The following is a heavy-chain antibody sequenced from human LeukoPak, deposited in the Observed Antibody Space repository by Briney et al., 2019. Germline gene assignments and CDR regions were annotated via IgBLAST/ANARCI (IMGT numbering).Heavy chain of an antibody. V-gene: IGHV3-23*01. D-gene: IGHD4-17*01. CDR2: ISGSGGST. J-gene: IGHJ3*02. CDR3: AKDRTTVTTSGAFDI. Sequence: GGSLRLSCAASGFTVSTNYMTWFRQAPGKGLEWVSAISGSGGSTYYADSVKGRSTISRDNSKNTLYLQMNSLRAEDTAVYYCAKDRTTVTTSGAFDIWGQGTMVTVSS. CDR1: GFTVSTNY.